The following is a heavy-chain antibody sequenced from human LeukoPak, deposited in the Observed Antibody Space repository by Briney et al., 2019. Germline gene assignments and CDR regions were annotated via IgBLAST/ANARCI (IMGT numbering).Heavy chain of an antibody. CDR2: IYYSGST. CDR1: GGSISSSSYY. Sequence: PSETLSLTCTVSGGSISSSSYYWGWIRQPPGKGLEWIGSIYYSGSTYYNPSLKSRVTISVDTSKNQFSLKLSSVTAADTAVYYCARHENEDCGGDCSLFDYWGQGTLVTVSS. J-gene: IGHJ4*02. CDR3: ARHENEDCGGDCSLFDY. V-gene: IGHV4-39*07. D-gene: IGHD2-21*02.